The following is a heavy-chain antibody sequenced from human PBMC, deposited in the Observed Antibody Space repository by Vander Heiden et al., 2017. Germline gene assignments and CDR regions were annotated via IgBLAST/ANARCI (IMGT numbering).Heavy chain of an antibody. CDR2: ISYDGSNK. CDR1: GFTFRSYG. CDR3: ARNGYDSSGYYYGAFDI. J-gene: IGHJ3*02. D-gene: IGHD3-22*01. Sequence: VQLVESGGGVVQPGRSLRLSCAAAGFTFRSYGMHWGRQAPGKGLEWVAVISYDGSNKYYADSVKGRFTISRDNSKNTLYLQMNSLRAEDTAVYYCARNGYDSSGYYYGAFDIWGQGTMVTVSS. V-gene: IGHV3-30*03.